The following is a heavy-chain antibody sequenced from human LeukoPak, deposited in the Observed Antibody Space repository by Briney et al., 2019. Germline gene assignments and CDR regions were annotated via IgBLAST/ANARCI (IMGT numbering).Heavy chain of an antibody. J-gene: IGHJ4*02. D-gene: IGHD6-13*01. CDR3: SVSPHSSTDY. CDR2: ISSSSSYT. CDR1: GFTVSTNY. Sequence: PGGSLRLSCAASGFTVSTNYMTWVRQAPGKGLEWVSYISSSSSYTDYADSVKGRFTISRDNARNSLFLQMDSLRAEDTAVYYCSVSPHSSTDYWGQGTLVTVSS. V-gene: IGHV3-11*03.